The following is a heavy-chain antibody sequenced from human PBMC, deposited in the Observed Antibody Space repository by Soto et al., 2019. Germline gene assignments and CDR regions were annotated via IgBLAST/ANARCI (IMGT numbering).Heavy chain of an antibody. CDR3: ARGSTVAAILFDY. CDR2: IYYSGYT. CDR1: GGSISSSSYY. J-gene: IGHJ4*02. Sequence: SETLSLTCTVSGGSISSSSYYWGWIRQPPGKGLEWIGSIYYSGYTYYNPSLKSRVTISVDTSKNQFSLKLSSVTAADTAVYYCARGSTVAAILFDYWGQGTLVTVSS. D-gene: IGHD2-15*01. V-gene: IGHV4-39*07.